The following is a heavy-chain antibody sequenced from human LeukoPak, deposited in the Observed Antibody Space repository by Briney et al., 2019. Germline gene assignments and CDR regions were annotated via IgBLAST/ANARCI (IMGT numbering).Heavy chain of an antibody. Sequence: PGGSLRLSCAASGFAFAEHTMNWVRQPPGKGLQWVSLISGDGGNTQYADSVKGRFTISRDNSKTSLYLQMNSLRSEDTAFYYCAKRSGSSHNFDYWGQGVLVTVSS. CDR1: GFAFAEHT. J-gene: IGHJ4*02. CDR3: AKRSGSSHNFDY. CDR2: ISGDGGNT. D-gene: IGHD1-1*01. V-gene: IGHV3-43*01.